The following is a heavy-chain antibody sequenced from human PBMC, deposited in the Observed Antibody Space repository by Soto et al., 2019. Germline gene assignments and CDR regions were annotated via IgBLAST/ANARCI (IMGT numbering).Heavy chain of an antibody. CDR1: GFTFSSYS. V-gene: IGHV3-21*01. CDR3: ATTLYYYDSSGYR. D-gene: IGHD3-22*01. CDR2: ISSSSSYI. J-gene: IGHJ4*02. Sequence: EVQLVESGGGLVKPGGSLRLSCAASGFTFSSYSMNWVRQAPGKGREWVSSISSSSSYIYYADSVRGRFTISRDNAKNALYLQMNSLRAEDTAVYYCATTLYYYDSSGYRWGQGTLVTVSS.